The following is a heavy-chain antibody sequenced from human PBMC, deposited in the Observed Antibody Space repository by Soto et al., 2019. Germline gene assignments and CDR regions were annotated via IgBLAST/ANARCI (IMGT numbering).Heavy chain of an antibody. Sequence: ASVIVPCKASGYTFTGYYIHWVRQAPGQGLEWMGWISPNSGGTNYAQKFQGRVTMTWDTSIRTAYMELSRLISDDTAVYYCARSALVLRVDVRTADWFDPWGQGTLVTVSA. J-gene: IGHJ5*02. D-gene: IGHD2-8*01. CDR1: GYTFTGYY. CDR3: ARSALVLRVDVRTADWFDP. CDR2: ISPNSGGT. V-gene: IGHV1-2*02.